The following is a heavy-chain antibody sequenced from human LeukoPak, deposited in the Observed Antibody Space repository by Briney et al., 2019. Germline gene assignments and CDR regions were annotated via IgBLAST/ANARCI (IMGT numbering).Heavy chain of an antibody. CDR2: ISSSSSYI. CDR3: ARDLYYYGSGNYVPGLPDY. D-gene: IGHD3-10*01. CDR1: GFTFSSYS. Sequence: GGSLRFSCAASGFTFSSYSMNWVRQAPGKGLEWVSSISSSSSYIYYADSVKGRFTISRDNARNSLYLQMNGLRAEDTAVYYCARDLYYYGSGNYVPGLPDYWGQGTLVTVSS. J-gene: IGHJ4*02. V-gene: IGHV3-21*01.